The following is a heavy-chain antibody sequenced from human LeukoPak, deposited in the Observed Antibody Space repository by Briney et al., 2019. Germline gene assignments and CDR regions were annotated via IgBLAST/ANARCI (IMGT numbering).Heavy chain of an antibody. CDR1: GGSFSGYY. V-gene: IGHV4-34*01. CDR3: AREVEGYYYDSSGYY. Sequence: SETLSLTCAVYGGSFSGYYWSWIRQPPGKGLEWIGEINHSGSTNYNPSLKSRVTISVDTSKNQFSLKLSSVTAADTAVYYCAREVEGYYYDSSGYYWGQGTLVTVSS. D-gene: IGHD3-22*01. CDR2: INHSGST. J-gene: IGHJ4*02.